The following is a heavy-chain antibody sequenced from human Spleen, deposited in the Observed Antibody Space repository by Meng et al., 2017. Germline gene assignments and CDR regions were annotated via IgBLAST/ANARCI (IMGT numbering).Heavy chain of an antibody. Sequence: GGSLRLSCVATELSSTPPHMHWVRQTPGKGLEWVALISADGTNKQFADSVKGRFTISRDNAKDTLYLEMNTLRHEDTGLYYCAREFHSSGYAGTFDLWGQGTMVTVSS. J-gene: IGHJ3*01. V-gene: IGHV3-30*04. CDR1: ELSSTPPH. CDR2: ISADGTNK. CDR3: AREFHSSGYAGTFDL. D-gene: IGHD3-22*01.